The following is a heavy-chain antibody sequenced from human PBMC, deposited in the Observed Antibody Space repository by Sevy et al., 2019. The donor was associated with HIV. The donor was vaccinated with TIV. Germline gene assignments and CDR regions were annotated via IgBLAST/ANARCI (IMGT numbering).Heavy chain of an antibody. CDR3: ARAHGAVIAAGPYDLDY. V-gene: IGHV3-30*04. CDR1: GFTFSSHA. D-gene: IGHD6-13*01. J-gene: IGHJ4*02. Sequence: GGSLRLSCAASGFTFSSHAMHWVRQAPGKGLEWMTIISYDGSNKNHADSVKGRFTISRDNSKNTLYLQMNSLRPEDTAVYYCARAHGAVIAAGPYDLDYWGQRTLVTVSS. CDR2: ISYDGSNK.